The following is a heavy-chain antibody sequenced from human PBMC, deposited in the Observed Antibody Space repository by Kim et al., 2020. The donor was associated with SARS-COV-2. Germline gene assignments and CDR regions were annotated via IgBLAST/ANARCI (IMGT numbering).Heavy chain of an antibody. CDR3: ARDIHSWYVVGVGYFDY. Sequence: ASVKVSCKASGYTFTSYGISWVRQAPGQGLEWMGWISAYNGNTNYAQKLQGRVTMTTDTSTSTAYMELRSLRSDDTAVYYCARDIHSWYVVGVGYFDYWGQGTLVTVSS. D-gene: IGHD6-13*01. CDR1: GYTFTSYG. V-gene: IGHV1-18*04. J-gene: IGHJ4*02. CDR2: ISAYNGNT.